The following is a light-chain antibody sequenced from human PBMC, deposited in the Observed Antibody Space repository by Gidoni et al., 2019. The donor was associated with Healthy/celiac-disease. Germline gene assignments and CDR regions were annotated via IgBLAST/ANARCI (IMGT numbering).Light chain of an antibody. CDR2: GAS. V-gene: IGKV3-20*01. J-gene: IGKJ1*01. Sequence: EIVLTQSPGTLSLSPGERATLSCRASQSVSSSYLAWYQQKPGQAPRLLIYGASSRATGIPDRFSGSGSGTDFTLTISRLEPEDFAVYYCQQYGSSLWXLXQGTKVEIK. CDR1: QSVSSSY. CDR3: QQYGSSLWX.